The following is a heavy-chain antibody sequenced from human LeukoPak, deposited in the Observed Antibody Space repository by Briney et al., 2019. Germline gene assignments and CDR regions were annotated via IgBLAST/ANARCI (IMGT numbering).Heavy chain of an antibody. J-gene: IGHJ4*02. Sequence: SETLSLTCTVSGYSISSGFYWGWIRQPPGKGLECIGSIYHSGSTYYNPSLKSRVTISVDTSKNQFSLNLSSVTAANTAMYYCARAVGTSRNFFDYWGQGTLVTVSS. CDR3: ARAVGTSRNFFDY. CDR1: GYSISSGFY. CDR2: IYHSGST. V-gene: IGHV4-38-2*02. D-gene: IGHD4-23*01.